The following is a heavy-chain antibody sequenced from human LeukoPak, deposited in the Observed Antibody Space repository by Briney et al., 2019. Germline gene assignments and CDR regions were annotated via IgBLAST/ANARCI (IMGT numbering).Heavy chain of an antibody. CDR2: IIPIFGTA. CDR3: ARERPGGIVVVPAAVDAFDI. V-gene: IGHV1-69*13. J-gene: IGHJ3*02. Sequence: GAAVKVSCKASGYNFVNFGISWVRQAPGQGLEWMGGIIPIFGTANYAQKFQGRVTITADESTSTAYMELRSLRSDDTAVYYCARERPGGIVVVPAAVDAFDIWGQGTMVTVSS. D-gene: IGHD2-2*01. CDR1: GYNFVNFG.